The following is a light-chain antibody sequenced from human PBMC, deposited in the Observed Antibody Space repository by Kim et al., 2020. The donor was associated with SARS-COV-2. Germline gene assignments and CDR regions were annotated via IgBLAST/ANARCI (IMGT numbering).Light chain of an antibody. J-gene: IGLJ2*01. Sequence: SYELTQPPSVSVSPGQTASIICSGDILGDKYVSWYQQKAGQSPVLVIYQDRKRPSGIPERFSGSNSGNTATLTISGTQAMDEADYYCQAWDRSTVVFGGGTKLTVL. CDR3: QAWDRSTVV. CDR2: QDR. V-gene: IGLV3-1*01. CDR1: ILGDKY.